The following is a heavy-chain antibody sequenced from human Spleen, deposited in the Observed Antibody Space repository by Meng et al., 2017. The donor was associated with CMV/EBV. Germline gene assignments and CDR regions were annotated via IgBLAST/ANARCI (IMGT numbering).Heavy chain of an antibody. J-gene: IGHJ3*02. Sequence: SETLSLTCTVSGGSVSSGSYYWSWIRQPPGKGLEWIGYIFYSGSTNYNPSLKSRVTISVDTSKNQFSLKLSSVTAADTAVYYCARDRQLVDAFDIWGQGTMVTVSS. CDR2: IFYSGST. V-gene: IGHV4-61*01. D-gene: IGHD6-6*01. CDR3: ARDRQLVDAFDI. CDR1: GGSVSSGSYY.